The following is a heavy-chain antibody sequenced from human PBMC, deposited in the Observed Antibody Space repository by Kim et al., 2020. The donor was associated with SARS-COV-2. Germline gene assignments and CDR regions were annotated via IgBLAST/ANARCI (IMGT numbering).Heavy chain of an antibody. CDR3: ARDCSSTSCMVGLDY. V-gene: IGHV3-33*01. CDR1: GFTFSSYG. Sequence: GGSLRLSCAPSGFTFSSYGMHWVRQAPGKGLEWVAVIWYDGSNKYYADSVKGRFTISRDNSKNTLYLQMNSLRAEDTAVYYCARDCSSTSCMVGLDYWGQGTLVTVSS. CDR2: IWYDGSNK. J-gene: IGHJ4*02. D-gene: IGHD2-2*01.